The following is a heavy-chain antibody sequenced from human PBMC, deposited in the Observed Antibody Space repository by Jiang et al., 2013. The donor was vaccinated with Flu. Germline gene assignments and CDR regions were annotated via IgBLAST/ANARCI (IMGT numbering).Heavy chain of an antibody. CDR2: SHHTGHS. CDR3: ARHSSAWYHDF. Sequence: GPGLVKPSETLSLTCTVSGGSISSYFWGWIRQAPGKGLEWIGYSHHTGHSKHNSSLKSRVTISVDSSRNQFSLRLNSVTAADTAVYFCARHSSAWYHDFWGQGILVTVSS. V-gene: IGHV4-59*08. CDR1: GGSISSYF. J-gene: IGHJ4*02. D-gene: IGHD6-19*01.